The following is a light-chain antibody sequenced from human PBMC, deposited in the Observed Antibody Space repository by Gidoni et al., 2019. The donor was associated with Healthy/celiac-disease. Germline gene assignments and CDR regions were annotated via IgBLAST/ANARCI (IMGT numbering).Light chain of an antibody. CDR2: AAS. J-gene: IGKJ3*01. CDR1: QGISSY. Sequence: DIQFTQSPSFLSASVGDRVTITCWASQGISSYLAWYQQKPGKAPKLLIYAASTLQSGDPSRFRGSGSGTEFTHTISSLQPEDFATYYCKQPFTFGPGTKVDIK. V-gene: IGKV1-9*01. CDR3: KQPFT.